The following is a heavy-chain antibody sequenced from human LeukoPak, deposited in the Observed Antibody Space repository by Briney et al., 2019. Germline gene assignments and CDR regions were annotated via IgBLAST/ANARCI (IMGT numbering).Heavy chain of an antibody. CDR1: GGSISSGGYY. D-gene: IGHD3-10*01. V-gene: IGHV4-30-2*01. CDR2: IYHSGST. CDR3: ASEPTSGSYLPWY. J-gene: IGHJ4*02. Sequence: SETLSLTCTVSGGSISSGGYYWSWIRQPPGKGLEWIGYIYHSGSTYYNPSLKSRVTISVDRSKNQFSLKLSSVTAADTAVYYCASEPTSGSYLPWYWGQGTLVTVSS.